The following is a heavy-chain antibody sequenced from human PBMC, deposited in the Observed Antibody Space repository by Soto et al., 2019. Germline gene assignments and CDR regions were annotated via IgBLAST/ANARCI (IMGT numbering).Heavy chain of an antibody. CDR2: IYSGGST. CDR3: ARALEVVAATLQYYFDY. D-gene: IGHD2-15*01. CDR1: GFTVSSNY. J-gene: IGHJ4*02. V-gene: IGHV3-53*04. Sequence: QAGGSLRLSCAASGFTVSSNYMSWVRQAPGKGLEWVSVIYSGGSTYYADSVKGRFTISRHNSKNTLYLQMNSLRAEDTAVYYCARALEVVAATLQYYFDYWGQGTLVTVSS.